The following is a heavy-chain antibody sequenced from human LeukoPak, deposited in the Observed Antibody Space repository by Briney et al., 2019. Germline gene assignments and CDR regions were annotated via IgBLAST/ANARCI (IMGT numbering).Heavy chain of an antibody. CDR1: GYTFTSYP. D-gene: IGHD3-22*01. V-gene: IGHV7-4-1*02. Sequence: GASVKVSCKASGYTFTSYPINWVRQAPGQGLQWMGWINTNTGNPTYAQGFAGRFVFSLGTSVRTAYLQISSLKAEDTAVYYCARLSDSNNYYYYFDYWGQGTLVTVSS. CDR2: INTNTGNP. J-gene: IGHJ4*02. CDR3: ARLSDSNNYYYYFDY.